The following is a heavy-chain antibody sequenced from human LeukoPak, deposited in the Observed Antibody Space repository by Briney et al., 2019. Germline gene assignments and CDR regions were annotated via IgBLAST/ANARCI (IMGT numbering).Heavy chain of an antibody. CDR1: GGSISSSSYY. D-gene: IGHD3-3*01. V-gene: IGHV4-39*01. CDR3: ASYDFWSGYYPLDY. Sequence: SETLSLTCTVSGGSISSSSYYWGWIRQPPGTGLEWIGSIYYSGSTYYNPSLKSRVTISVDTSKNQFSLKLSSVTAADTAVYYCASYDFWSGYYPLDYWGQGTLVTVSS. J-gene: IGHJ4*02. CDR2: IYYSGST.